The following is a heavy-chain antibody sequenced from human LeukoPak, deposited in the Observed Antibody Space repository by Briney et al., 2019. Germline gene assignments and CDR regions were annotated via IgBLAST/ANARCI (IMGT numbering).Heavy chain of an antibody. CDR3: ARQKDDFWSGYSPNWFDP. Sequence: SETLSLTCTVSGGSISSYYWSWIRQPPGKGLEWIGYIYYSGSTNYNPSLKSRVTISVDTSKNQFSLKLSSVTAADTAVYYCARQKDDFWSGYSPNWFDPWGQGTRVTVSS. CDR1: GGSISSYY. J-gene: IGHJ5*02. CDR2: IYYSGST. V-gene: IGHV4-59*08. D-gene: IGHD3-3*01.